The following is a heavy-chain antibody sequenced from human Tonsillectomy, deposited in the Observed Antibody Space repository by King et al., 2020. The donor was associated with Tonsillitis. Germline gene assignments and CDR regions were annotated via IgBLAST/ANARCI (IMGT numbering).Heavy chain of an antibody. CDR3: TTDSSGLVVPAAD. CDR1: GFSFSNAW. D-gene: IGHD2-2*01. Sequence: VQLVESGGGLVKPGGSLRLSCAASGFSFSNAWMSWVRQAPGKGLEWVGRIKRKTDGGTADYAAPVRGRFTISRDDSKNTLDLQMSSLKTEDTAVYYCTTDSSGLVVPAADWGQGTLVTVSS. J-gene: IGHJ4*02. CDR2: IKRKTDGGTA. V-gene: IGHV3-15*01.